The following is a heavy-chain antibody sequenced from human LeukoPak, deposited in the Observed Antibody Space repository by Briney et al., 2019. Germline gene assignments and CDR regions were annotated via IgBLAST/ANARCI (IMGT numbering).Heavy chain of an antibody. Sequence: LETLSLTCTVSGGSISIYYWSRIRQPPGKGLEWIGYVYNSGSTDYNPSLKGRVTISADTSKNQFSLKVNSVTASDTAVYYCVRDRELYYWGQGILVTVSS. V-gene: IGHV4-59*01. J-gene: IGHJ4*02. D-gene: IGHD1-26*01. CDR1: GGSISIYY. CDR2: VYNSGST. CDR3: VRDRELYY.